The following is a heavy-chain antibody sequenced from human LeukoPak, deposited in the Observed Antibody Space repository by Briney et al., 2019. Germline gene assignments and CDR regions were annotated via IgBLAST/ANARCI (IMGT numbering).Heavy chain of an antibody. D-gene: IGHD3-3*01. Sequence: GASVKVSCKASGGTFSSYAISWVRQAPGQGLEWMGGIIPIFGTANYAQKFQGRVTITADKSTSTAYMELSSLRSEDTAVYYCARDIRSGYFRRNYYYYYMDVWGKGTTVTVSS. V-gene: IGHV1-69*06. CDR3: ARDIRSGYFRRNYYYYYMDV. J-gene: IGHJ6*03. CDR2: IIPIFGTA. CDR1: GGTFSSYA.